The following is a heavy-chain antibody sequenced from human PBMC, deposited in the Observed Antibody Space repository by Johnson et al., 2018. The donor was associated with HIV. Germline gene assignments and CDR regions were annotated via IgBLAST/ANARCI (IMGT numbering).Heavy chain of an antibody. CDR1: GFTFSSYD. Sequence: VQLVESGGGLVQPGGSLRLSCAASGFTFSSYDIHWVRQATGKGLESVSPIGPAADTYYPGSVRGRFTIARDNSKNTLYLQMNSLRAEDTAVYDCARGLAADAFDSWGQGTMVTVSS. CDR2: IGPAADT. J-gene: IGHJ3*02. CDR3: ARGLAADAFDS. V-gene: IGHV3-13*01. D-gene: IGHD6-25*01.